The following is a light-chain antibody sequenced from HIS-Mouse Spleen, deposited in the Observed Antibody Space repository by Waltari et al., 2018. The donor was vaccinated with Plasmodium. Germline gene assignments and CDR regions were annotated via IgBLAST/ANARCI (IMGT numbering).Light chain of an antibody. CDR1: SRDLGGYNY. CDR2: EVS. Sequence: QSALTQPASVSGSPGQSITISCPGTSRDLGGYNYVSWYQQHPGKAPKLMIYEVSNRPSGVANRFSGSKSGNTASLTISGLQAEDEADYYCSSYTSSSTWVFGGGTKLTVL. V-gene: IGLV2-14*01. CDR3: SSYTSSSTWV. J-gene: IGLJ3*02.